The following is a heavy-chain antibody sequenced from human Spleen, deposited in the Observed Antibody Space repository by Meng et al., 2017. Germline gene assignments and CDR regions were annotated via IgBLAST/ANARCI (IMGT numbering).Heavy chain of an antibody. CDR1: GFTFSSYA. Sequence: GESLKISCAASGFTFSSYAMNWVRQAPGKGLEWVSAISRSGDSTYYADSVKGRFTISRDNSQNTLYLQMNGLRAEDTAVYYCAKRSRGGAVAGPKNYFDYWGLGTLVTVSS. CDR2: ISRSGDST. V-gene: IGHV3-23*01. J-gene: IGHJ4*02. CDR3: AKRSRGGAVAGPKNYFDY. D-gene: IGHD6-19*01.